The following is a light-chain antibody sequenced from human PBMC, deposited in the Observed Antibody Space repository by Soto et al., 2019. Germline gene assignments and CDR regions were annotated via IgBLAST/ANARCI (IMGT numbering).Light chain of an antibody. CDR3: QQSYSTPLT. J-gene: IGKJ4*01. CDR2: AAS. Sequence: IQMTQSPSTRSGWVVGIVTITFLASQSISSWLAWYQQKPGKAPKLLIYAASSLQSGVPSRFSGSGSGTDFTLTISSLQPEDFATYYCQQSYSTPLTFGGGTKVDIK. V-gene: IGKV1-39*01. CDR1: QSISSW.